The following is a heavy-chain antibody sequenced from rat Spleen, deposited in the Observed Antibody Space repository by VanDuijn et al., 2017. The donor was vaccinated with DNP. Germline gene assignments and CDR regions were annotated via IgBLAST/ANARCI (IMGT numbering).Heavy chain of an antibody. CDR3: ARHIDTGPYYAMDA. V-gene: IGHV5S11*01. Sequence: EVHLVESGGGLEQPGRSMKLSCAASGFIFSNYYMAWVRQAPAKGLEWVASISTGIGRTYYRDSVKGRFTISRDNAKSILYLQMDRLRSEETATYYCARHIDTGPYYAMDAWGQGTSVTVSS. CDR1: GFIFSNYY. D-gene: IGHD4-1*01. CDR2: ISTGIGRT. J-gene: IGHJ4*01.